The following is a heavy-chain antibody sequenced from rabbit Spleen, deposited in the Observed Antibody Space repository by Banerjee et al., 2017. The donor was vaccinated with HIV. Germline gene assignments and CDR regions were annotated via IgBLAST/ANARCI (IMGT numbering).Heavy chain of an antibody. Sequence: QLRESGGGLVQPGGPLKLSCKAFGFDFTSSYMRWVLQAPGKGLEWSGYIDPVFGSAYYASWMNGRFSISRENTQNTVSLQLNSLTAADTATYFCARGGGLWGPGTLVTVS. CDR2: IDPVFGSA. CDR1: GFDFTSSY. CDR3: ARGGGL. V-gene: IGHV1S7*01. J-gene: IGHJ6*01.